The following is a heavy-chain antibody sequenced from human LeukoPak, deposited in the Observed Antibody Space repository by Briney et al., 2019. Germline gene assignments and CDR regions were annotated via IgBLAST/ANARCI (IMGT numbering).Heavy chain of an antibody. CDR3: ASGVAQFDP. V-gene: IGHV1-8*01. CDR2: MNPNSGNT. CDR1: GYTFSTYD. J-gene: IGHJ5*02. Sequence: GASVKVSCKASGYTFSTYDINWVRQATGQGLEWMGWMNPNSGNTGYAQKFQGRVTMTRNTSINTAYMELTSLRSEDTAVYYCASGVAQFDPWGQGTLVTVSS. D-gene: IGHD2-15*01.